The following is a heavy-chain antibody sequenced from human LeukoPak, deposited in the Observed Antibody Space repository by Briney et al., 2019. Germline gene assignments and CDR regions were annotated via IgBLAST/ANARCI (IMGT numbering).Heavy chain of an antibody. CDR1: GYTFTTCA. J-gene: IGHJ3*02. D-gene: IGHD6-19*01. CDR2: IHADSGNT. V-gene: IGHV1-3*01. Sequence: GASVKVFCKTSGYTFTTCAVHWVRQAPGQRPEWMGWIHADSGNTKYSQKLQGRVAIARDTSASTIYMELTSLRIEDTAVYFCTIGLAGDWDAFDIWGLGTMVTVSS. CDR3: TIGLAGDWDAFDI.